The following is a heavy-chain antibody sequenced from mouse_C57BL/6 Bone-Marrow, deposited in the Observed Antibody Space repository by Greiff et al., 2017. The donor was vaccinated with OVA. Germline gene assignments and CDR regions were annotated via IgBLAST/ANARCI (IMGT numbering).Heavy chain of an antibody. CDR2: IYPRSGNT. Sequence: QVQLKESGAELARPGASVTLSCKASGYTFTSYGISWVKQRTGQGLEWIGEIYPRSGNTYYNEKFKGKATLTADKSSSTAYMELRSLTSEDSAVYVCAVYYGSRKGYFDVWGTGTTVTVSS. V-gene: IGHV1-81*01. D-gene: IGHD1-1*01. CDR3: AVYYGSRKGYFDV. J-gene: IGHJ1*03. CDR1: GYTFTSYG.